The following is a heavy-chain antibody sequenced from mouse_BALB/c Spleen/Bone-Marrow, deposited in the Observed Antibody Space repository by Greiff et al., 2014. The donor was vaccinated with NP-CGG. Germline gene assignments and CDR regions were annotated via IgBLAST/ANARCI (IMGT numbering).Heavy chain of an antibody. J-gene: IGHJ4*01. CDR1: GFTFSSFG. CDR3: ARSGTLGAMDY. CDR2: ISTDSSTI. V-gene: IGHV5-17*02. D-gene: IGHD1-2*01. Sequence: EVQLEESGGGLVQPGGSRKLSCAASGFTFSSFGMHWVRQAPEKGLEWVADISTDSSTIYYAHTMKGLFTISRDNPKNTLFLQMTSLRSEDTAMYYCARSGTLGAMDYWGQGTSVTVSS.